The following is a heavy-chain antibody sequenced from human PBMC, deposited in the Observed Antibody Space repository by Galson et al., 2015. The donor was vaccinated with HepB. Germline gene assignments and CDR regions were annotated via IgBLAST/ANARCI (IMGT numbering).Heavy chain of an antibody. D-gene: IGHD4-17*01. Sequence: SLRLSCAASGFTFSSYSMNWVRQAPGKGLEWVSSISSSSSYIYYADSVKGRFTISRDNAKNSLYLQMNSLRAEDTAVYYCARDRFTSVTSPHWFDPWGQGTLVTVSS. CDR2: ISSSSSYI. J-gene: IGHJ5*02. V-gene: IGHV3-21*01. CDR3: ARDRFTSVTSPHWFDP. CDR1: GFTFSSYS.